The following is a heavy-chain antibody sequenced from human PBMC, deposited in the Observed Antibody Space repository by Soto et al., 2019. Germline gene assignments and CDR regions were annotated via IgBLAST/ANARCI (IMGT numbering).Heavy chain of an antibody. CDR3: GRSIIARPFDP. Sequence: PSETLSLTCTVSGGSISSSSYYWGWIRQPPGKGLEWIGSGYYSGSTYHNPSLKSRVTILVDTSKNQLSLKLSSVTDADTAVYYCGRSIIARPFDPWGQGTLVTVSS. J-gene: IGHJ5*02. V-gene: IGHV4-39*01. CDR2: GYYSGST. CDR1: GGSISSSSYY. D-gene: IGHD6-6*01.